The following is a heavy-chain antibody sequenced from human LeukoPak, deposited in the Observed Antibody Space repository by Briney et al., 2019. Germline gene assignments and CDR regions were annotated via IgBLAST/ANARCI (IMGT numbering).Heavy chain of an antibody. CDR1: GGSFGGYF. D-gene: IGHD3-22*01. Sequence: PSETLSLTCSAYGGSFGGYFWSWIRQPPGEGLEWIGEVNHSGSTNYNPSLKSRVTTAVDTSRTQFSLNLRSVTAADTAVYYCARGPPLAYYGTGGYYFFDYWGQGILATVSP. V-gene: IGHV4-34*01. CDR3: ARGPPLAYYGTGGYYFFDY. J-gene: IGHJ4*02. CDR2: VNHSGST.